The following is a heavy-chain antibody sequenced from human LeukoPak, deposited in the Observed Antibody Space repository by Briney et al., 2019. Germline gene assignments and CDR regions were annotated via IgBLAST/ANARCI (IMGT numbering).Heavy chain of an antibody. V-gene: IGHV5-51*01. D-gene: IGHD2-2*01. J-gene: IGHJ6*03. CDR3: AGHVRGYCSSTSCSERYYYMDV. CDR1: GYSFISYW. CDR2: RNPADSDT. Sequence: GESLKISCKGSGYSFISYWIGWVRQMPGKGLEWIGLRNPADSDTRYSPSFQGQVTISVDKSISTAYLQWSSLKASDTAIYYCAGHVRGYCSSTSCSERYYYMDVWGKGTTVTVSS.